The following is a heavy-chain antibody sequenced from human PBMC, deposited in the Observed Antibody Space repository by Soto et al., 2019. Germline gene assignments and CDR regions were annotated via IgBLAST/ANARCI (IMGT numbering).Heavy chain of an antibody. D-gene: IGHD6-19*01. V-gene: IGHV3-48*01. J-gene: IGHJ4*02. Sequence: GGSLRLSCAASGLTFSSYSMNWVRQAPGKGLEWISYISSSSSTICYADSVKGRFTISRDNAKNSLYLQMNSLRAEDTAVYYCARDVRGSDWYYFDYWGQGTLVTVSS. CDR2: ISSSSSTI. CDR1: GLTFSSYS. CDR3: ARDVRGSDWYYFDY.